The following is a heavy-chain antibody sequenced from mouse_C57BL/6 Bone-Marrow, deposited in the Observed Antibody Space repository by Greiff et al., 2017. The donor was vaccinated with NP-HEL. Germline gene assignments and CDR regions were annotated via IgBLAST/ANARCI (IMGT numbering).Heavy chain of an antibody. D-gene: IGHD1-1*01. CDR2: INPSNGGT. CDR3: AREGYYYGSSRYAMDY. V-gene: IGHV1-53*01. J-gene: IGHJ4*01. Sequence: QLQQPGTELVKPGASVKLSCKASGYTFTSYWMHWVKQRPGQGLEWIGNINPSNGGTNYNEKFKSKATLTVDKSSSTAYMQLSSLTSEDSAVYYCAREGYYYGSSRYAMDYWGQGTSVTVSS. CDR1: GYTFTSYW.